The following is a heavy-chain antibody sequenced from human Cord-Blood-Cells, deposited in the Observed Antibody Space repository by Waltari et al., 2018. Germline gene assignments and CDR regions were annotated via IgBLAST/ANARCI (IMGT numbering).Heavy chain of an antibody. Sequence: QVTLKESGPVLVKPTETLTLTCTVSGFSLSNARMGVSWIRQPPGKALGWLAHIFSNGEKSYRTTLKSRLNIAKDTTKNQGVLTMTNMDPVDTATYYCARISYYDFWSGYYAFDIWGQGTMVTVSS. D-gene: IGHD3-3*01. CDR3: ARISYYDFWSGYYAFDI. CDR2: IFSNGEK. J-gene: IGHJ3*02. CDR1: GFSLSNARMG. V-gene: IGHV2-26*01.